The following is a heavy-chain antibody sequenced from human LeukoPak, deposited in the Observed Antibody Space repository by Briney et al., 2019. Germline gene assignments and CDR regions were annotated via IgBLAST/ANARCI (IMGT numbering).Heavy chain of an antibody. CDR3: ARGRSDYYLDS. CDR2: IYPDSGGT. Sequence: AASVKVSCKASGYTFTDYYMHRVRQAPGHGLEWMGWIYPDSGGTNSAQKFQGRVTMTRDTSISTAYMGLSRLTSDDTAVYYCARGRSDYYLDSWGQGTLVTVSS. D-gene: IGHD3-10*01. V-gene: IGHV1-2*02. CDR1: GYTFTDYY. J-gene: IGHJ4*02.